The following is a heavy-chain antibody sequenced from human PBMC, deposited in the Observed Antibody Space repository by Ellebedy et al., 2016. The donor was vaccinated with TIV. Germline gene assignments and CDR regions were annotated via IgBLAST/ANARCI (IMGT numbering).Heavy chain of an antibody. J-gene: IGHJ6*03. CDR3: ARVLWFELSPPAGDYYYYYMDV. CDR1: GYTFTSYY. CDR2: INTNTGNP. V-gene: IGHV7-4-1*02. Sequence: ASVKVSCKASGYTFTSYYMHWVRQAPGQGLEWMGWINTNTGNPTYAQGFTGRFVFSLDTSVTTAFLEISSLKAEDAAVYYCARVLWFELSPPAGDYYYYYMDVWGKGTTVTVSS. D-gene: IGHD3-10*01.